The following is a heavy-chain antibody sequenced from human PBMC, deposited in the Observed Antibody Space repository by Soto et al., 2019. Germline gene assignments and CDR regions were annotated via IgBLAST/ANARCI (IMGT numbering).Heavy chain of an antibody. D-gene: IGHD6-19*01. CDR1: GGSISSYY. Sequence: PSETLSLTCTVSGGSISSYYWSWIRQPPGKGLEWIGYIYYSGSTNYNPSLKSRVTISVDTSKNQFSLKLSSVTAADTAVYYCARQGGYSSGWYPAPFFDYWGQGTLVTVSS. V-gene: IGHV4-59*08. CDR2: IYYSGST. J-gene: IGHJ4*02. CDR3: ARQGGYSSGWYPAPFFDY.